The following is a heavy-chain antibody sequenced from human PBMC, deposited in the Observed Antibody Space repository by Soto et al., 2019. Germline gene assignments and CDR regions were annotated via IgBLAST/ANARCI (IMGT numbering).Heavy chain of an antibody. CDR2: IYYSGST. V-gene: IGHV4-59*08. Sequence: SETLSLTCTVSGGSISSYYWSWIRQPPGKGLEWIGYIYYSGSTNYNPSLKSRVTISVDTSKNQFSLKLSSVTAADTAVYYCASSRDGYYYYGMDVRGQGTTVTVSS. CDR1: GGSISSYY. CDR3: ASSRDGYYYYGMDV. J-gene: IGHJ6*02.